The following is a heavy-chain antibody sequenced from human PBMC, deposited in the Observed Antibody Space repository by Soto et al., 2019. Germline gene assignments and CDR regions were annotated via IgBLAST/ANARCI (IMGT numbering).Heavy chain of an antibody. CDR2: VSGSGSST. J-gene: IGHJ4*02. CDR1: GFVFSNYA. CDR3: AKLPQYETLTGYLNYFDY. Sequence: LRLSCAASGFVFSNYAIGCVRQAPGKGLEWVSSVSGSGSSTYYADSVKGRFTISRDNSKNTVSLQMNSLRAEDTAVYFCAKLPQYETLTGYLNYFDYWGPGILVTAS. D-gene: IGHD3-9*01. V-gene: IGHV3-23*01.